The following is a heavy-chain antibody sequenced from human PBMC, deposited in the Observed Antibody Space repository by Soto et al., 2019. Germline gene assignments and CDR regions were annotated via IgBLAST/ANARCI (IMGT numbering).Heavy chain of an antibody. V-gene: IGHV3-21*01. CDR3: ARGLQALPGTFDY. CDR1: GFTFSSYS. Sequence: GSLRLSCAASGFTFSSYSMNWVRQAPGKGLEWVSSISSSSSYIYYADSVKGRFTISRDNAKNSLYLQMNSLRAEDTAVYYCARGLQALPGTFDYWGQGTLVTVSS. D-gene: IGHD6-13*01. CDR2: ISSSSSYI. J-gene: IGHJ4*02.